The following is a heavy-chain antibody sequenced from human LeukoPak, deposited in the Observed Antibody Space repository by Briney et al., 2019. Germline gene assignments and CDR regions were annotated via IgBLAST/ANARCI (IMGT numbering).Heavy chain of an antibody. D-gene: IGHD6-19*01. V-gene: IGHV3-48*01. Sequence: GGSLRLSCAASGFTFSSYNMNWVRQAPGKGLEWVSYISSSSSTIYYADSVKGRFTISRDKAKNSLYLQMNSLRAEDTAVYFCARRSGVAVAGAFDYWGQGTLVTVSS. CDR3: ARRSGVAVAGAFDY. CDR2: ISSSSSTI. CDR1: GFTFSSYN. J-gene: IGHJ4*02.